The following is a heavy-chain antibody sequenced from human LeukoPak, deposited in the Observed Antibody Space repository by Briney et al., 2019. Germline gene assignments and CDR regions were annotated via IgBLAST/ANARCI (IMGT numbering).Heavy chain of an antibody. CDR3: AKDRTGGRPAY. Sequence: GGSLRLSCAASGFVFKNYWMSWVRQAPGKGLEWLANINYDGSEKYHVDSVKGRFTISRDNAKNTVFLQMNSLRAEDTAVYYCAKDRTGGRPAYWGQGTLVTVSS. CDR2: INYDGSEK. CDR1: GFVFKNYW. J-gene: IGHJ4*02. V-gene: IGHV3-7*01. D-gene: IGHD2-8*02.